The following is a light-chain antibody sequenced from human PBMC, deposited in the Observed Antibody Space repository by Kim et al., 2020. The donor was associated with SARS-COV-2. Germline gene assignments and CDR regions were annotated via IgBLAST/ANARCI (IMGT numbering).Light chain of an antibody. Sequence: AAVGDRSTITCRTSQNISNYVAWYQQKPGKLPRVLIYAASALQSGVPSRFSGSGSGTDFTLTISSLRPEDVGSYYCQKYNSVPWTFGHGTKVDIK. CDR3: QKYNSVPWT. J-gene: IGKJ1*01. V-gene: IGKV1-27*01. CDR2: AAS. CDR1: QNISNY.